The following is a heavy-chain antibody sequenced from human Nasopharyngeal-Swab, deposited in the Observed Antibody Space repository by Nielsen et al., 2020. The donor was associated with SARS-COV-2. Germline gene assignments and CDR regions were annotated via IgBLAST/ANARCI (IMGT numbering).Heavy chain of an antibody. Sequence: GSLRLSCAVYGGSFSGYYWNWIRQPPGKGLEWIGEINHSGSTNYNPSLKSRVTISVDTSKNQFSLKLSSVTAADTAVYYCARGRSEDYGGDRFDYWGQGTLVTVSS. CDR2: INHSGST. J-gene: IGHJ4*02. CDR1: GGSFSGYY. D-gene: IGHD4-23*01. CDR3: ARGRSEDYGGDRFDY. V-gene: IGHV4-34*01.